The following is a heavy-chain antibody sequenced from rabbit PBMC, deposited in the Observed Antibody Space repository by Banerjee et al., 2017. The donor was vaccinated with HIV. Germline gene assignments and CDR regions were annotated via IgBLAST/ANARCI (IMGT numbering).Heavy chain of an antibody. CDR3: ARSSGAFDL. V-gene: IGHV1S45*01. J-gene: IGHJ4*01. CDR1: GFSFSSGYW. CDR2: IAAGSSGST. D-gene: IGHD1-1*01. Sequence: QEQLEESGGDLVKPEGSLTLTCTASGFSFSSGYWICWVRQAPGKGLEWIACIAAGSSGSTYYATWAKGRFIVSKASSTTVTLQVTSLTAADTATYFCARSSGAFDLWGPGTLVTVS.